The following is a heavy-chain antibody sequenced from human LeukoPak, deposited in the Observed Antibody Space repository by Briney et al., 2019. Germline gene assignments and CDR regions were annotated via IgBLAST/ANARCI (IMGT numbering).Heavy chain of an antibody. J-gene: IGHJ4*02. V-gene: IGHV4-59*01. Sequence: SETLSLTCTVSGGSISSYYWSWIRQPPGKGLEWIGYIYYSGSTNYNPSLRSRVTISVDTSKNQFSLKLSSVTAADTAVYYCARDRGAAAPFDYWGQGTLVTVSS. D-gene: IGHD5-24*01. CDR1: GGSISSYY. CDR3: ARDRGAAAPFDY. CDR2: IYYSGST.